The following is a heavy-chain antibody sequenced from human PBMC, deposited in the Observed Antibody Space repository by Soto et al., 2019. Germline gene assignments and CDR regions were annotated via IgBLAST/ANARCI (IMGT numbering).Heavy chain of an antibody. CDR1: GDSFTTYW. CDR2: IYPGDSET. V-gene: IGHV5-51*01. D-gene: IGHD2-2*01. J-gene: IGHJ3*02. CDR3: ARRDEYTTSEGASDI. Sequence: GESLKISCKGSGDSFTTYWIAWVRQMPGKGLEWMGIIYPGDSETRYSPSFQGQVTISADKSISTAYLQWISLKASDTAMYYCARRDEYTTSEGASDIWGQGTMVTVSS.